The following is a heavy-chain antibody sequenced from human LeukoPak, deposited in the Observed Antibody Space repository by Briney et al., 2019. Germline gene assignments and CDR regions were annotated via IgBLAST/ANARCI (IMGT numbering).Heavy chain of an antibody. CDR2: INTDGTVT. V-gene: IGHV3-74*01. D-gene: IGHD6-19*01. CDR3: ATKQWLAPPPDS. Sequence: GGSLRLSCAASGFTFSKYWMLWVRQAPGKGLESVSRINTDGTVTTYADAMKGRFTVSRDNADNTMFLQMNSVRDEDTAVYYCATKQWLAPPPDSWGQGTPVTVSS. J-gene: IGHJ4*02. CDR1: GFTFSKYW.